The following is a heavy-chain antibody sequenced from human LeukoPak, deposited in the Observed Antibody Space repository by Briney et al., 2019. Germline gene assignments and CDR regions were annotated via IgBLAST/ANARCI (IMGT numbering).Heavy chain of an antibody. D-gene: IGHD2-8*01. CDR2: ISSSSSTI. J-gene: IGHJ4*01. Sequence: GGSLRLSCAASGFTFSSYAMNWVRQAPGKGLEWVSYISSSSSTIYYADSVKGRFTISRDNAKNSLYLQMNSLRAEDTAVYYCARRGPGAYIVLMVYADPFDYWGQGTLVTVSS. CDR1: GFTFSSYA. CDR3: ARRGPGAYIVLMVYADPFDY. V-gene: IGHV3-48*04.